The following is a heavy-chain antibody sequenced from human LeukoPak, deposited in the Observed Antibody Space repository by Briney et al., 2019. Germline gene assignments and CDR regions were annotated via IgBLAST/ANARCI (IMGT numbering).Heavy chain of an antibody. CDR2: ISGSGGNT. V-gene: IGHV3-23*01. J-gene: IGHJ4*02. CDR1: GFTFSGYA. Sequence: GGSLRLSCAASGFTFSGYAMSWVRQAPGKGLEWVSAISGSGGNTYYADSVKGRFTISRDNSKNTLYLQMNSLRAEDTAVYYCAKDLGGYQRGRNPDYWGQGTLVTVSS. CDR3: AKDLGGYQRGRNPDY. D-gene: IGHD3-10*01.